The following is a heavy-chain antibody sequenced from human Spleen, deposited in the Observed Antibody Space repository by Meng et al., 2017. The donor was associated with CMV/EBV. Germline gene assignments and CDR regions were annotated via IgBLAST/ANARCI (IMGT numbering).Heavy chain of an antibody. CDR3: ARASAVRY. Sequence: GESLKISCAVSGFTFGIYWMSWVRQAPGKGLEWVANIKQDGSEKHYVDSVKGRFTISRDNAKSSLYLQMNSLRAEDTAVYYCARASAVRYWGQGTTVTVSS. CDR2: IKQDGSEK. D-gene: IGHD4-23*01. J-gene: IGHJ6*02. CDR1: GFTFGIYW. V-gene: IGHV3-7*01.